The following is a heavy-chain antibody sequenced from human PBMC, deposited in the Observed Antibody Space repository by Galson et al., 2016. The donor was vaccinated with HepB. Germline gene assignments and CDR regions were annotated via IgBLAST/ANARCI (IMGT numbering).Heavy chain of an antibody. CDR2: IYHSGGT. V-gene: IGHV4-59*01. D-gene: IGHD5-12*01. CDR3: ARGPTLVATFKDYYYGLDA. Sequence: SETLSLTCTVSSGSIGSYYWSWIRQPPGKGLEWVGFIYHSGGTRYNPSLRSRVTMSVDTSKNRFSLNVRSVTAADTAVYYCARGPTLVATFKDYYYGLDAWGQGTTVTVSS. J-gene: IGHJ6*02. CDR1: SGSIGSYY.